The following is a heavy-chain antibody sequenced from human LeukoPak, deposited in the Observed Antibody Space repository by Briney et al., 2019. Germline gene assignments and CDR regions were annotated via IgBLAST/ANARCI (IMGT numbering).Heavy chain of an antibody. D-gene: IGHD3-22*01. CDR1: GFTFSSYA. CDR3: AKRDHYYDSSGYYV. Sequence: GGSLRLSCAASGFTFSSYAMSWVRQAPGKGLEWVSAISGSGGSTYYADSVKGRFTISRDNSKNTLYLQMNSLRAEDTAVYYCAKRDHYYDSSGYYVWGQGTLVTVSS. CDR2: ISGSGGST. J-gene: IGHJ4*02. V-gene: IGHV3-23*01.